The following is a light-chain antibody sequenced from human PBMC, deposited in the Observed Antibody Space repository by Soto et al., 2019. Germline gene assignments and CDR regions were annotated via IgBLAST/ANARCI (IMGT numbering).Light chain of an antibody. CDR3: ISYTTTRIPML. J-gene: IGLJ2*01. CDR2: EVR. CDR1: STDVGGYNY. Sequence: QSALTQPASVSGSPGQSVTITCTGSSTDVGGYNYVSWYQQHPGKAPKVIIYEVRNRPSGISDRFSGSKSGNTASLTISGLQADDEADYFCISYTTTRIPMLFGGGTKLTVL. V-gene: IGLV2-14*01.